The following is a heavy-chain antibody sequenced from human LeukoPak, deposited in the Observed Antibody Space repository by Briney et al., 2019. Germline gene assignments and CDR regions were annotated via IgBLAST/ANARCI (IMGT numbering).Heavy chain of an antibody. Sequence: PSETLSLTCTVSGGSMRNYFWNWVRQPAGEGLEWIGRISTGGSPDYNPSLESRLTMSVDTSKNQFSLRLSSVTAADTAVYYCARDGSSSWPFDFWGQGTLVTVSS. V-gene: IGHV4-4*07. CDR2: ISTGGSP. J-gene: IGHJ4*02. CDR3: ARDGSSSWPFDF. D-gene: IGHD6-13*01. CDR1: GGSMRNYF.